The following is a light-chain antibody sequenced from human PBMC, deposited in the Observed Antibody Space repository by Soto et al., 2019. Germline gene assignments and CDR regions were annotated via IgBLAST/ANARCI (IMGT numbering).Light chain of an antibody. CDR2: GTS. CDR1: QSVTSN. V-gene: IGKV3-15*01. CDR3: QQYYNWPYT. Sequence: EIVMTQSPATLSVSPGEGATLSCMASQSVTSNLAWYQQQPGQAPRLLIYGTSTRATGIPARLSGSGSGTEFTLTISSLQSEDFAVYYCQQYYNWPYTFGQGTKLEIK. J-gene: IGKJ2*01.